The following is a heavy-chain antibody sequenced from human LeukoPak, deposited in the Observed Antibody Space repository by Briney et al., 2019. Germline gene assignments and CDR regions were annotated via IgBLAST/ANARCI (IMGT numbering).Heavy chain of an antibody. CDR2: INPNSGGT. CDR3: AREQTYYYGSGSYELDS. CDR1: GDTFRRFA. D-gene: IGHD3-10*01. V-gene: IGHV1-2*02. J-gene: IGHJ4*02. Sequence: ASVKVSCKASGDTFRRFAMSWVRQAPGQGLEWMGWINPNSGGTNYAQKFQGRVTMTRDTSISTAYMELSRLRSDDTAVYYCAREQTYYYGSGSYELDSRGQGTLVTVSS.